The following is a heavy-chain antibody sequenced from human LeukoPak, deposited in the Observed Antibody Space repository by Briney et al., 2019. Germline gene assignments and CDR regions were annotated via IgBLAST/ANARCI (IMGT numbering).Heavy chain of an antibody. V-gene: IGHV4-61*02. D-gene: IGHD3-3*01. CDR3: ARDLLRLNYYYMDV. J-gene: IGHJ6*03. CDR1: GGSISSGSYY. Sequence: SQTLSLTCTVSGGSISSGSYYWSWIRQPAGKGLEWIGRIYTSGSTDYNPSLKRRFTISVDTSKNQFSLKLSSVTAADTAVYYCARDLLRLNYYYMDVWGQRDHGHRLL. CDR2: IYTSGST.